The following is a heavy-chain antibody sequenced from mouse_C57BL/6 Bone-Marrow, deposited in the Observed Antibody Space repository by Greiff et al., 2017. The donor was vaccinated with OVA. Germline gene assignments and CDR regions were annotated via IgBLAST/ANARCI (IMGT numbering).Heavy chain of an antibody. CDR2: INPNNGGT. CDR3: ARDDYYGSNYRYFDV. CDR1: GYTFTDYY. V-gene: IGHV1-26*01. Sequence: EVQLQQSGPELVKPGASVKISCKASGYTFTDYYMNWVKQSHGKSLEWIGDINPNNGGTSYNQKFKGKATLTVDKSSSTAYMELRSLTSEDSTVYYCARDDYYGSNYRYFDVWGTGTTVTVSS. D-gene: IGHD1-1*01. J-gene: IGHJ1*03.